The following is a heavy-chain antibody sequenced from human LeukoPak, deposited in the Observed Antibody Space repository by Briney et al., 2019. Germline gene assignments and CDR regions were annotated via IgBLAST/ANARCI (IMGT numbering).Heavy chain of an antibody. CDR2: IYYSGST. V-gene: IGHV4-31*03. CDR3: SRRSWQLVQAYYYYYSDV. CDR1: GGSISSGGYY. D-gene: IGHD6-6*01. J-gene: IGHJ6*03. Sequence: PSQTLSLTCTVSGGSISSGGYYWSWIRQHPGKGLEWIGYIYYSGSTYYNPSLKSRVTISVDTSKNQFSLKLNSMTAADMAVYFCSRRSWQLVQAYYYYYSDVWGKGTTVTVSS.